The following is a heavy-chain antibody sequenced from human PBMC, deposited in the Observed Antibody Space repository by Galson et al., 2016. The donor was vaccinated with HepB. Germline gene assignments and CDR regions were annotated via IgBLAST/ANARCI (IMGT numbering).Heavy chain of an antibody. J-gene: IGHJ4*02. CDR1: GFTFSSYW. D-gene: IGHD4-17*01. CDR2: ISKDGRNK. V-gene: IGHV3-30*03. CDR3: ARRGPRHGRAPRHGDYDYFDS. Sequence: SLRLSCAASGFTFSSYWMTWVRQAPGKGLEWVAVISKDGRNKYYADSVGGRFTVSRDNSNNTLFLQMNTLRAEDTAVYYCARRGPRHGRAPRHGDYDYFDSWGQGTLVTISS.